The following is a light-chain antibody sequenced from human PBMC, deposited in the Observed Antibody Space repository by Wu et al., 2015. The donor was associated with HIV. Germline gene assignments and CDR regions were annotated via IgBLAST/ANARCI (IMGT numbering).Light chain of an antibody. Sequence: EIVLTQSPATLSLSPGERATHSCRASQSVSSYLAWYQQKPGQAPRLLIYDASNRATGIPARFSGSGSGTDFTLTISSLEPEDFAVYYCQQRSNSPLTFGGGTKVEIK. CDR2: DAS. V-gene: IGKV3-11*01. J-gene: IGKJ4*01. CDR1: QSVSSY. CDR3: QQRSNSPLT.